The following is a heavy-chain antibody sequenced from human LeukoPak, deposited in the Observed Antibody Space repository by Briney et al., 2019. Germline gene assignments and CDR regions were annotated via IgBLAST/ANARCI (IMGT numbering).Heavy chain of an antibody. V-gene: IGHV4-61*08. Sequence: PSETLSLTCTVSGDSISGGGYFWTWIRQRPGKGLEWIGYIYYSGSTNYNPSLKSRVTISVDTSKNQFSLKLSSVTAADTAVYYCARSFHRIHLAAAGIHNWFDPWGQGTLVTVSS. D-gene: IGHD6-13*01. CDR2: IYYSGST. CDR1: GDSISGGGYF. CDR3: ARSFHRIHLAAAGIHNWFDP. J-gene: IGHJ5*02.